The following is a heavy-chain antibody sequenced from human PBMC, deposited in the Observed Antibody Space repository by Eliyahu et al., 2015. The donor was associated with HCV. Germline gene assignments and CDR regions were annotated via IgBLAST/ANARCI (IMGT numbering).Heavy chain of an antibody. CDR2: ISPSGRTT. CDR3: ARESYLDSTGHLQGFFDP. J-gene: IGHJ5*02. V-gene: IGHV1-46*02. D-gene: IGHD3-22*01. Sequence: VQLVQSGAEVKKPGASVTVSCTTSGFTFNNYYFHWXRQAPGQGLEWVGGISPSGRTTPSAQRFRGRLTVTRDTSTSTVYMELRSLTSEDTAVYYCARESYLDSTGHLQGFFDPWGQGTLVTVS. CDR1: GFTFNNYY.